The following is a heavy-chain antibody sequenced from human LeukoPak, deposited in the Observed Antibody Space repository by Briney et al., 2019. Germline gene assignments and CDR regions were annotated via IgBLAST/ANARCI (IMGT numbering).Heavy chain of an antibody. J-gene: IGHJ6*02. V-gene: IGHV3-53*01. CDR2: IYSGGST. CDR1: GFTVSSNY. CDR3: ARDQRFGELSYYYYGMDV. Sequence: GGSLRLSCAASGFTVSSNYMSWVRQAPGKGLEWVSVIYSGGSTYYADSVKGRFTISRDNSKNTLYLQMNSLRAEDTAVYYCARDQRFGELSYYYYGMDVWGQGTTVTVSS. D-gene: IGHD3-10*01.